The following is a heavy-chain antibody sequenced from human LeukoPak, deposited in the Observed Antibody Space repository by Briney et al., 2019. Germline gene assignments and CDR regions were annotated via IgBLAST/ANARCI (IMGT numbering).Heavy chain of an antibody. Sequence: SETLSLTCTVSGGSISSYYWSWIRQPPGKGLEWIGYIYYSGSTNYNPSLKSRVTISVDTSKNQFSLKLSSVTAADTAVYYCARGLVYYDSSGRFDYWGQGTLVTVSS. J-gene: IGHJ4*02. CDR2: IYYSGST. CDR3: ARGLVYYDSSGRFDY. D-gene: IGHD3-22*01. V-gene: IGHV4-59*12. CDR1: GGSISSYY.